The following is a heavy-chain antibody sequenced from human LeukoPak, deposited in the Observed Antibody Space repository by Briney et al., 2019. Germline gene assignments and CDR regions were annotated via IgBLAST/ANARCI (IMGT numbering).Heavy chain of an antibody. CDR1: GFTFSSYA. V-gene: IGHV3-64*01. CDR3: ARAVWGGGGYYFDY. J-gene: IGHJ4*02. D-gene: IGHD6-19*01. CDR2: ISSNGGST. Sequence: PGGSLRLSCAASGFTFSSYAMHWVRQAPGKGLEYVSAISSNGGSTYYANSVKGRFTISRDNSKNTLYLQMGSLRAEDMAVYYCARAVWGGGGYYFDYWGQGTLVTVSS.